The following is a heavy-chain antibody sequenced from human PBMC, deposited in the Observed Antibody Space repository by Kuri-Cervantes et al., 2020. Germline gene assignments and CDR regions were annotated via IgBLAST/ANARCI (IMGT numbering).Heavy chain of an antibody. J-gene: IGHJ4*02. Sequence: GESLKISCAASGFTFSSYSMTWVRQAPGKGLEWVSYISRSSSTIYYADSVKGRFTISRDNAKNSLYLQMNSLRDEDTAVYYCARDHQDSSGYLFDYWGQGTLVTVSS. CDR3: ARDHQDSSGYLFDY. D-gene: IGHD3-22*01. CDR1: GFTFSSYS. V-gene: IGHV3-48*02. CDR2: ISRSSSTI.